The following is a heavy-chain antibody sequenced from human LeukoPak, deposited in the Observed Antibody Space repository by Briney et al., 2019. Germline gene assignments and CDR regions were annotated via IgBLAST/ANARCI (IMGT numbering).Heavy chain of an antibody. J-gene: IGHJ4*02. D-gene: IGHD6-13*01. Sequence: GESLKISCKGSGYSFTSYWIGWVRQMPGKGLEWMGIIYPGDSDTRYSPSFQGQVTISADKSISTAYLQWSSLKASDTAMYYCARHSGGAAAGYYKDYWGQGTLVTVSS. CDR2: IYPGDSDT. CDR3: ARHSGGAAAGYYKDY. V-gene: IGHV5-51*01. CDR1: GYSFTSYW.